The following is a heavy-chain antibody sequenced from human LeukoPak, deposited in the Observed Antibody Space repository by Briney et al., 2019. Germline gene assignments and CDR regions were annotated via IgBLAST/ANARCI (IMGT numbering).Heavy chain of an antibody. CDR1: GFTFDEYG. CDR2: INWNGDSS. Sequence: GGSLRLSCAASGFTFDEYGMSWVRQAPGKGLEWVSGINWNGDSSGYADSVKGRFTISRDNAKNSLYLQMNSLRAEDTALYYCARAVVIDFYYYYMDVWGKGTTVTVSS. V-gene: IGHV3-20*04. CDR3: ARAVVIDFYYYYMDV. D-gene: IGHD2-21*01. J-gene: IGHJ6*03.